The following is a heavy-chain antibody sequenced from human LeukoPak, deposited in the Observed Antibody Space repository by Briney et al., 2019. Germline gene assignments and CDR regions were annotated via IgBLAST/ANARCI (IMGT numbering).Heavy chain of an antibody. V-gene: IGHV3-7*03. D-gene: IGHD2-8*02. Sequence: GGSLRLSCGASGFTFSSYWMSWVRQAPGKGLEWVANIKQDGSEKYYVDFVKGRFTISRDNAKNSLYLQMNSLRAEDTAVYYCARAGAAIAGPAVDYGGQGTLVTVSS. J-gene: IGHJ4*02. CDR2: IKQDGSEK. CDR1: GFTFSSYW. CDR3: ARAGAAIAGPAVDY.